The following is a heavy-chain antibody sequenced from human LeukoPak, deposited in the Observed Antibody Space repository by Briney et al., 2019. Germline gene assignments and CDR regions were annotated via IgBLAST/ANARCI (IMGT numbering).Heavy chain of an antibody. CDR2: ISGSASST. Sequence: AGGSLRLSCAASGFTFSNYAVSWVRQAPGKGLEWVSAISGSASSTYHADSVKGRFTISRDNSKNTLYLQMNSLRAEDTAVYYCAKDPFVGSSTILGFDYWGQGTLVTVSS. V-gene: IGHV3-23*01. CDR3: AKDPFVGSSTILGFDY. CDR1: GFTFSNYA. J-gene: IGHJ4*02. D-gene: IGHD2-2*01.